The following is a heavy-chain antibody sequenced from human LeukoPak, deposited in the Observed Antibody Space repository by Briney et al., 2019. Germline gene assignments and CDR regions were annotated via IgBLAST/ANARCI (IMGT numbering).Heavy chain of an antibody. CDR3: AKVSGSGSYYH. CDR1: GFTFSSYG. CDR2: ISGSGGST. Sequence: GGSLRLSCAASGFTFSSYGMSWVRQAPGKGLEWVSAISGSGGSTYYADSVKGRFTISRDNSKNTLYLQMNSLRAEDTAVYYCAKVSGSGSYYHWGQGTLVTVSS. J-gene: IGHJ4*02. D-gene: IGHD3-10*01. V-gene: IGHV3-23*01.